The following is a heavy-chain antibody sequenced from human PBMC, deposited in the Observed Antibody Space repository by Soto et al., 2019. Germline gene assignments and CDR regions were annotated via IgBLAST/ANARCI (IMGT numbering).Heavy chain of an antibody. J-gene: IGHJ6*02. CDR2: ISWNSGTI. CDR3: AKDMRGRSSSSRDYYALDV. Sequence: DVQLVESGGGLVQPGRSLRLSCAASGFTFDDYAMHWVRQAPGKGLEWVSGISWNSGTIVYADSVKGRFTISRDNAKNXLXXQMNSLRGEDTAWYYCAKDMRGRSSSSRDYYALDVWGRGTTVTVSS. D-gene: IGHD6-13*01. CDR1: GFTFDDYA. V-gene: IGHV3-9*01.